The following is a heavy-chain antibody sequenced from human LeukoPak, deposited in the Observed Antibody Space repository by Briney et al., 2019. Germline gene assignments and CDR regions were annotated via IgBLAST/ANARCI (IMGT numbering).Heavy chain of an antibody. Sequence: GGSLRLSCVASGFTFSSYEMNWVRQAPGKGLEWVSYISSSGSTIYYADSVKGRFTISRDNAKNSLYLQMNSLRAEDTAAYYCARWARDYYGSGSYPGDYWGQGTLVTVSS. CDR1: GFTFSSYE. V-gene: IGHV3-48*03. CDR3: ARWARDYYGSGSYPGDY. J-gene: IGHJ4*02. CDR2: ISSSGSTI. D-gene: IGHD3-10*01.